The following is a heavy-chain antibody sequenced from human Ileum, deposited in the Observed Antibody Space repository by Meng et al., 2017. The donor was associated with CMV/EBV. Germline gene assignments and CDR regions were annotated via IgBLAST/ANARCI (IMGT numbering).Heavy chain of an antibody. CDR1: EFTFSNYA. CDR3: AKGRSPSGSFKYAMDV. D-gene: IGHD1-26*01. V-gene: IGHV3-20*04. Sequence: GGSLRLSCADSEFTFSNYAMSWVRQVPGKGLEWVSGINWNGGSSGYADSVKGRFTISRDNVKNSLFLQMNSLRAEDTALYYCAKGRSPSGSFKYAMDVWGQGTTVTVSS. J-gene: IGHJ6*02. CDR2: INWNGGSS.